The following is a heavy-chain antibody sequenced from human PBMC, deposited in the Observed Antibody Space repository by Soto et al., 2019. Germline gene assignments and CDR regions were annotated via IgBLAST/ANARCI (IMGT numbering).Heavy chain of an antibody. J-gene: IGHJ4*02. V-gene: IGHV1-3*01. Sequence: QVQLVQSGAEVKKPGASVKVSCKASGYTFTSYAMHWVRQAPGQRLEWMGWINAGNGTTKYSQKFQGRVTITRDTSASTAYMELSSLRSEDTAVYYCARDFSWFGELIASDYWGQGTLVTVSS. CDR1: GYTFTSYA. CDR3: ARDFSWFGELIASDY. CDR2: INAGNGTT. D-gene: IGHD3-10*01.